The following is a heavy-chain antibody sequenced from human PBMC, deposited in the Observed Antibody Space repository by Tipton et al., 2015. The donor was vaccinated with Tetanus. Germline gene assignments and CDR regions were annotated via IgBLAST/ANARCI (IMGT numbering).Heavy chain of an antibody. CDR3: ARGLERLYCSSTVCHPNWCGP. V-gene: IGHV3-7*01. CDR1: GFTSESHY. D-gene: IGHD2-2*01. J-gene: IGHJ5*02. Sequence: SLRLSCVASGFTSESHYMHWVRQAPGKGLEWVANIKHDGSEKSYVDSVKGRFSVSRDNAKNSLFLQMNSLRVEDTAVYYCARGLERLYCSSTVCHPNWCGPWGQGTLVTVSS. CDR2: IKHDGSEK.